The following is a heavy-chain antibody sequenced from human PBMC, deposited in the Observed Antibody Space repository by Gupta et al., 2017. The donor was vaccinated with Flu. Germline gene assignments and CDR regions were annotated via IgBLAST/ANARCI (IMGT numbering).Heavy chain of an antibody. CDR3: ARDASGGDSRN. D-gene: IGHD2-21*02. J-gene: IGHJ4*02. CDR1: GFIFSKNW. CDR2: IKPDGSEK. Sequence: EVQLVESGGGLVQPGGSLRLSCAASGFIFSKNWMNWVRQAPGKGLEWVANIKPDGSEKYYVDSVKGRFTISRDNAKNSLYLLMNSLRAEDTAVYYCARDASGGDSRNWGQGTLVTVSS. V-gene: IGHV3-7*01.